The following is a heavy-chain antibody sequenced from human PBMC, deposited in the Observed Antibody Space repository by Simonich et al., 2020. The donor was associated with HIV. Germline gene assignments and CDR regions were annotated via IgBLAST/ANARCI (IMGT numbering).Heavy chain of an antibody. J-gene: IGHJ4*02. CDR1: GFTFDDYA. D-gene: IGHD6-6*01. V-gene: IGHV3-9*03. Sequence: EVQLVESGGGLVQPGRSLRLSCAASGFTFDDYAMHWVRHAPGKGLEGVAGISWNSGSIGYADSVKGRFTISRDNAKNSLYLQMNSLRAEDMALYYCAKDRYSSSSGSFDYWGQGTLVTVSS. CDR3: AKDRYSSSSGSFDY. CDR2: ISWNSGSI.